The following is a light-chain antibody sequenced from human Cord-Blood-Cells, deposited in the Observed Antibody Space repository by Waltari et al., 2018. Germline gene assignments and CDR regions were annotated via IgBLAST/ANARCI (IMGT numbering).Light chain of an antibody. V-gene: IGKV1-5*03. Sequence: DIQMTQSPSTLSASVGDRVTITCRASQSISSWLPWYQQKPGKAPKLLIYKASSLESGVPSRFSGSGSGTEFTLTISSLQPDDFATYYCQQYNSYSPALTFGGGTKVEIK. CDR2: KAS. CDR3: QQYNSYSPALT. J-gene: IGKJ4*01. CDR1: QSISSW.